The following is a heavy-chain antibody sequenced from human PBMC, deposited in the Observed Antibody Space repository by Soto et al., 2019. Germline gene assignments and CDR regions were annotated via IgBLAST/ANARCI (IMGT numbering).Heavy chain of an antibody. CDR1: GFTFSNYN. CDR3: AREGALKPFSS. V-gene: IGHV3-21*01. Sequence: GSLRLSCVASGFTFSNYNMNWSRQAPGKGLEWVSDISGTSVYIHYADSVKGRFTISRDNAKNSVYLQMDSLRVEDTAVYYCAREGALKPFSSWGQGALVTVCS. CDR2: ISGTSVYI. J-gene: IGHJ5*02.